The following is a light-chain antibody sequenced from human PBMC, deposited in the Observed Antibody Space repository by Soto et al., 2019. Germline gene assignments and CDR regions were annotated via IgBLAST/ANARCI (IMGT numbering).Light chain of an antibody. CDR2: GAS. Sequence: IVMTQSPATLSVSPGESATLSCRASQSVSSSLAWYQQKPGQAPSLLIYGASIRATGIPARFSGSGSGTDFTLTISSLQSEDFAVYYCQQYNNWPPWTFGPGTKVDIK. CDR3: QQYNNWPPWT. V-gene: IGKV3-15*01. J-gene: IGKJ1*01. CDR1: QSVSSS.